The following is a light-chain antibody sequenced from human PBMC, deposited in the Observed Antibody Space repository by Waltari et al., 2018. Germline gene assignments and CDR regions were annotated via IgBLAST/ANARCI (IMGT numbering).Light chain of an antibody. CDR2: DVS. J-gene: IGLJ1*01. CDR3: SSYTSSIPYV. CDR1: SSDVGGYNY. Sequence: QSALTQPASVSGSPGQSITISCTGTSSDVGGYNYVSWYQQHPGKAPKLIIYDVSKRPSGVSNRFSGSKSGNTASLTISGLQAEDEADYYCSSYTSSIPYVFGTGTKVTVL. V-gene: IGLV2-14*01.